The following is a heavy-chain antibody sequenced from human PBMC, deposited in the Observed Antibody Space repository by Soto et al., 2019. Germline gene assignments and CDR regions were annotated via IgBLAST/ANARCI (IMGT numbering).Heavy chain of an antibody. Sequence: PGGSLRLSCASSRFSFSTLSMGWVRHSPGRGLEWVSGITYSGDTPYYTVSFEVRFTISRDNCKRTLYLEMNGPRAEDTTVYYCAKEATRTSGGYYFDYWGQGPLVTVS. V-gene: IGHV3-23*01. D-gene: IGHD6-19*01. CDR1: RFSFSTLS. CDR2: ITYSGDTP. CDR3: AKEATRTSGGYYFDY. J-gene: IGHJ4*02.